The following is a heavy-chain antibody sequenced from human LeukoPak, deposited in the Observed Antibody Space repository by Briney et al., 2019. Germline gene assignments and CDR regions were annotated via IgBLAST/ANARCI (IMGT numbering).Heavy chain of an antibody. D-gene: IGHD6-19*01. CDR2: INHSGST. CDR3: ARGRNSYSSGWFRDYGMDV. J-gene: IGHJ6*04. Sequence: SETLSLTCAVYGGSFSGYYWSWIRQPPGKGLEWIGEINHSGSTNYNPSLKSRVTISVDTSKNQFSLKLSSVTAADTVVYYCARGRNSYSSGWFRDYGMDVWGKGTTVTVSS. V-gene: IGHV4-34*01. CDR1: GGSFSGYY.